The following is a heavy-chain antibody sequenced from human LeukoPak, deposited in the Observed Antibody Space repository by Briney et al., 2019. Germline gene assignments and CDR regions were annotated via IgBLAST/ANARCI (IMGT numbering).Heavy chain of an antibody. CDR1: GFTFSSYA. Sequence: GGSQRLSCAASGFTFSSYAMSWVRQAPGKGLEWVSGVSGSGGSTYYADSVKGRFTISRDNSKNTLYLQMNSLRAEDTAVYYCATTLLRASTYMDVWGKGTTVTVSS. V-gene: IGHV3-23*01. D-gene: IGHD1-1*01. J-gene: IGHJ6*03. CDR3: ATTLLRASTYMDV. CDR2: VSGSGGST.